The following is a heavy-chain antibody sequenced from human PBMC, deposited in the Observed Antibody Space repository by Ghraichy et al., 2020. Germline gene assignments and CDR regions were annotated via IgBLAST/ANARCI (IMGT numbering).Heavy chain of an antibody. D-gene: IGHD4-17*01. CDR1: GFTFRTYW. J-gene: IGHJ4*02. V-gene: IGHV3-74*03. Sequence: GVLNISCEASGFTFRTYWMQWVRQDPGKGLLWVSRINSDGRSTEYADSVKGRFTISRDNAKNTLYLQMNSLRVEDTGVYYCARVKEFGDYELDFWGQGSLVSISS. CDR3: ARVKEFGDYELDF. CDR2: INSDGRST.